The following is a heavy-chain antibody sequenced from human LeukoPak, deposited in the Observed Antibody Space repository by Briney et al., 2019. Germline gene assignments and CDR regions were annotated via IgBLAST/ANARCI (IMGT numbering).Heavy chain of an antibody. V-gene: IGHV4-59*02. D-gene: IGHD1-26*01. J-gene: IGHJ4*02. CDR3: ARDRLIGSYFPFDY. Sequence: KASETLSLTCTVSGGSVSSYCWSWIRQPPGKGLDWIGYSYYSGTTNYNPSLKSRVTISVDTSKNQFSLILSSVTAADTAVYYCARDRLIGSYFPFDYWGQGALVTVSS. CDR2: SYYSGTT. CDR1: GGSVSSYC.